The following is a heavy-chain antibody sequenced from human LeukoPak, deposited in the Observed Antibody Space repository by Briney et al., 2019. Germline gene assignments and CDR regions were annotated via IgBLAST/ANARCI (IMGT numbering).Heavy chain of an antibody. J-gene: IGHJ5*02. CDR3: AKDPQGIAAAGPNWLDP. CDR2: IYTSGST. V-gene: IGHV4-4*07. D-gene: IGHD6-13*01. CDR1: GGSISSYY. Sequence: SETLSLTCTVSGGSISSYYWSWIRQPAGKGLEWIGRIYTSGSTNYNPSLKSRVTISVDKSMNQLSLRLTSVTAADTAVYYRAKDPQGIAAAGPNWLDPWGQGTLVTVSS.